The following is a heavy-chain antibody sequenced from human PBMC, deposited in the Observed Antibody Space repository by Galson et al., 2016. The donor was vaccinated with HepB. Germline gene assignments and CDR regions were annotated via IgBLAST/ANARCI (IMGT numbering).Heavy chain of an antibody. V-gene: IGHV5-51*01. Sequence: QSGAEVKKPGESLKISCKGSGYSFTSYWIGWVRQMPGKGLEWMGIIYPVDSDTRYSPSFQGQGPISADKSISTAYLQWSSLKASDTAMYYCARHEESAWDEPHFDYGGQGTLVTVSS. CDR3: ARHEESAWDEPHFDY. CDR1: GYSFTSYW. J-gene: IGHJ4*02. D-gene: IGHD1-14*01. CDR2: IYPVDSDT.